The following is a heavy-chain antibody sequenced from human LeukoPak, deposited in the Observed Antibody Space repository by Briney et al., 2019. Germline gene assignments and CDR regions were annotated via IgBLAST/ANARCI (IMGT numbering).Heavy chain of an antibody. D-gene: IGHD1-26*01. CDR3: ARGSTRKKYYYYGMDV. CDR1: GYTFTSYD. CDR2: MNPNSGNT. J-gene: IGHJ6*02. Sequence: ASVKVSCKASGYTFTSYDINWARQATGQGLEWMGWMNPNSGNTGYAQKFQGRVTMTRNTSISTAYMELSSLRSEDTAVYYCARGSTRKKYYYYGMDVWGQGTTVTVSS. V-gene: IGHV1-8*01.